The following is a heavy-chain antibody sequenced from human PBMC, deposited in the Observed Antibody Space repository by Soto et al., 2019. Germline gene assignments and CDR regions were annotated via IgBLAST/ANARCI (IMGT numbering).Heavy chain of an antibody. Sequence: PGGSLRLSCAASGFTFSSYDMHWVRQATGKGLEWVSAIGTAGDTYYPGSVKGRFTISRENAKNSLYLQMNSLRAGDTAVYYCARFVSNYAGFDYWGQGTLVTVSS. CDR2: IGTAGDT. D-gene: IGHD4-4*01. J-gene: IGHJ4*02. CDR1: GFTFSSYD. CDR3: ARFVSNYAGFDY. V-gene: IGHV3-13*01.